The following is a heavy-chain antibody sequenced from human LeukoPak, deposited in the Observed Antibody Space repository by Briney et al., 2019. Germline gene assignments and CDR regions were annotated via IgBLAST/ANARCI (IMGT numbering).Heavy chain of an antibody. Sequence: SGTLSLTCAVSGGSISSGGYSWSWIRQPPGKGLEWIGYINHSGSTNYNPSLKSRVTISVDTSKNQFSLKLTSVTAADTAVYYCATLGEYYDSSGYYYNWGQGTLVTVSS. J-gene: IGHJ4*02. V-gene: IGHV4-30-2*01. CDR3: ATLGEYYDSSGYYYN. CDR2: INHSGST. D-gene: IGHD3-22*01. CDR1: GGSISSGGYS.